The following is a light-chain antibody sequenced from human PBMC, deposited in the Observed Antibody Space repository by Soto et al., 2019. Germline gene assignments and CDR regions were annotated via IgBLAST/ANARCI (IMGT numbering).Light chain of an antibody. CDR1: QSVGNN. J-gene: IGKJ1*01. Sequence: EIVFTQSPATLSLSPGERATLSCRASQSVGNNLAWYQQKPGQAPGLLIYEASPRATGITARFSGSGSGTDFTLTISSLEPEDFAVYYCQQYNNWPRAFGQGTKVDIK. CDR3: QQYNNWPRA. CDR2: EAS. V-gene: IGKV3-11*01.